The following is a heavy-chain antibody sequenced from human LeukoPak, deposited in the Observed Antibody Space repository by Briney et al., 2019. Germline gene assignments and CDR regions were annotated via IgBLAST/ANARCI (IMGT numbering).Heavy chain of an antibody. V-gene: IGHV3-30*02. D-gene: IGHD3-22*01. CDR2: IRYDGSNK. Sequence: GGSLRLSCAASGFTFSSYAMSWVRQAPGKGLEWVAFIRYDGSNKFYADSVKGRFTISRDNSKNTLYLQMNSLRAEDTAVYYCAKSDYDSSGYYYFEYRGQGTLVTVSS. CDR3: AKSDYDSSGYYYFEY. CDR1: GFTFSSYA. J-gene: IGHJ4*02.